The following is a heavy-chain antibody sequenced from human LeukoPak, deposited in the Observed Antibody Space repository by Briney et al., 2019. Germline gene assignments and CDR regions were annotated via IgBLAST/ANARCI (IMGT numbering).Heavy chain of an antibody. D-gene: IGHD6-6*01. CDR2: ISSSGSTI. CDR1: GFTFSDYY. Sequence: PGGSLRLSCAASGFTFSDYYMSWIRQAPGKGLEWVSYISSSGSTIYYADSVKGRFTISRDNSKNTLYLQMNSLRAEDTAVYYCARAPRHSSSTSLDYWGQGTLVTVSS. J-gene: IGHJ4*02. V-gene: IGHV3-11*04. CDR3: ARAPRHSSSTSLDY.